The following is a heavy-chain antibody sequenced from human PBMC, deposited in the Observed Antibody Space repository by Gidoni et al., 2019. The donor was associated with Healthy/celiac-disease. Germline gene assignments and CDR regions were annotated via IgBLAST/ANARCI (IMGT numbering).Heavy chain of an antibody. CDR3: ARYSSSQPPTYYYYYGMDV. J-gene: IGHJ6*02. D-gene: IGHD6-13*01. Sequence: QVQLVQSGAGVTKPGSSVKVSCKASGGNFRSYAISWVRQAHGQGLEWMGGIIPIFGTANYAKKFQGRVTITADKSTSTAYMELSSLRSEDTAVYYCARYSSSQPPTYYYYYGMDVWGQGTTVTVSS. V-gene: IGHV1-69*06. CDR2: IIPIFGTA. CDR1: GGNFRSYA.